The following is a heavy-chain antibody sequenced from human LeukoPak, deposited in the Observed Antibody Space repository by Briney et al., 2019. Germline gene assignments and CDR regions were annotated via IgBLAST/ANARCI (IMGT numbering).Heavy chain of an antibody. V-gene: IGHV1-69*05. J-gene: IGHJ3*02. D-gene: IGHD2-21*01. CDR3: ARDLREVATDGGDDAFDI. Sequence: SVKVSCTASGGTFSSYAISWVRQAPGQGLEWMGGIIPIFGTANYAQKFQGRVTITTDESTSTAYMELRSLRSDDTAVYYCARDLREVATDGGDDAFDIWGQGTMVTVSS. CDR2: IIPIFGTA. CDR1: GGTFSSYA.